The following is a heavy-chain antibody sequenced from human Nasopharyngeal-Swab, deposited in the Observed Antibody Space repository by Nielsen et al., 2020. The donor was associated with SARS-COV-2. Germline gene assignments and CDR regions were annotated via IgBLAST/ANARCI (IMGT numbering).Heavy chain of an antibody. J-gene: IGHJ5*02. Sequence: GESLKISCAASGFIFDNYEMNWVRQAPGKGMEWVSYISTSGATIHYADSVRGRFTISRDNAKKSLYLQMNSLSAEDTAVYYCARASRGWSWGQGTLVTVSS. CDR3: ARASRGWS. V-gene: IGHV3-48*03. D-gene: IGHD6-19*01. CDR1: GFIFDNYE. CDR2: ISTSGATI.